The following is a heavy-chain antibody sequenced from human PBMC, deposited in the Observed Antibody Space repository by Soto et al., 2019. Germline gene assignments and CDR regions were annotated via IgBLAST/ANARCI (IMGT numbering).Heavy chain of an antibody. CDR2: IIPIFGTA. CDR3: AREGYYYGSGSYDPTRMIDY. D-gene: IGHD3-10*01. CDR1: GGTFSSYA. J-gene: IGHJ4*02. V-gene: IGHV1-69*12. Sequence: QVQLVQSGAEVKKPGSSVKVSCKASGGTFSSYAISWVRQAPGQGLEWMGGIIPIFGTANYAQKFQGRVTITAAEATSTAYMELSSLRSEDTAVYYCAREGYYYGSGSYDPTRMIDYWGQGTLVTVSS.